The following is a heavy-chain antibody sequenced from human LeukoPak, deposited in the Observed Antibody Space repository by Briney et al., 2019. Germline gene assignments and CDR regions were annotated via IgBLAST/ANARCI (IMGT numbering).Heavy chain of an antibody. CDR3: AKGAAADLYYYYYMDV. CDR2: ISGSGGGT. CDR1: GFTFSIYV. D-gene: IGHD6-13*01. V-gene: IGHV3-23*01. J-gene: IGHJ6*03. Sequence: GGSLRLSCAASGFTFSIYVMSWVRQAPGKGLEWVSAISGSGGGTYYADSVKGRFTISRDNSKDTLYLQMDSLRAEDTAIYYCAKGAAADLYYYYYMDVWGKGTTVTVSS.